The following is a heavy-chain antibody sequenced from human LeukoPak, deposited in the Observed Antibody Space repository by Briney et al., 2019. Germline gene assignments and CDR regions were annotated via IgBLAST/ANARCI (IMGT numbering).Heavy chain of an antibody. CDR1: GFTFSSYA. J-gene: IGHJ4*02. CDR2: ISSNGGST. D-gene: IGHD3-10*01. Sequence: GGSLRLSCAASGFTFSSYAMHWVRQAPGKGLEYVSAISSNGGSTYYANSVKGRFTISRDNSKNTLYLQMGSLRAEDMAVYYCARDSGGRDGSGSYRHFFDYWGQGTLVTVSS. CDR3: ARDSGGRDGSGSYRHFFDY. V-gene: IGHV3-64*01.